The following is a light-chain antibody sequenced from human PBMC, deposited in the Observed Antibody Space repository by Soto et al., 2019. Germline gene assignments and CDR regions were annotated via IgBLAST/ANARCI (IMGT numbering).Light chain of an antibody. CDR3: QSYDGSLSGSRV. CDR2: GNS. V-gene: IGLV1-40*01. Sequence: QSVLTQPPSVSGAPGQRVTISFTGSSSNIGAGYDVHWYQQLPGTAPKLLIYGNSNRPSGVPDRFSGSKSGTSASLAITGLQAEDEADYYCQSYDGSLSGSRVFGTGTKVTVL. J-gene: IGLJ1*01. CDR1: SSNIGAGYD.